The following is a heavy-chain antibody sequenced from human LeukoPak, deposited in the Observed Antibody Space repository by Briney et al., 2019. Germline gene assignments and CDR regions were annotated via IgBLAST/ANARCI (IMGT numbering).Heavy chain of an antibody. CDR3: ARHSNWNAGVDWFDP. J-gene: IGHJ5*02. Sequence: PSETLSLTCAVSGGSISNSNWWSWVRQPPGKGLEWIGAIYHSGSTNYNPSLKSRVTISVDKSKNQFSLNLSSVTAADTAVYYCARHSNWNAGVDWFDPWGQGTLVTVSS. CDR1: GGSISNSNW. V-gene: IGHV4-4*02. D-gene: IGHD1-20*01. CDR2: IYHSGST.